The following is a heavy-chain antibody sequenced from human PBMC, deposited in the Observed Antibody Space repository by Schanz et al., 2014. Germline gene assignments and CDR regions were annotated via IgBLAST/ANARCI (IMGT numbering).Heavy chain of an antibody. CDR1: GFPFSDYF. J-gene: IGHJ4*02. D-gene: IGHD5-18*01. CDR3: VRVSFADPRLYRGMDRDIDY. V-gene: IGHV3-11*04. CDR2: ISTSGTYM. Sequence: QVQLVDSGGGLVKPGGSLRLSCTASGFPFSDYFMAWIRQPPGRGLEWVSSISTSGTYMYIADSLKGRLTISRDDAKKSMYLQMNNLRAEDTAVYYCVRVSFADPRLYRGMDRDIDYWGQGTLVTGSS.